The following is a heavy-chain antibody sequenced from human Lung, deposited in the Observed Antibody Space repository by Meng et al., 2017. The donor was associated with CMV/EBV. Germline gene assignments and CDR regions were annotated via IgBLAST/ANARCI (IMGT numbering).Heavy chain of an antibody. CDR2: ISASGRII. J-gene: IGHJ4*01. Sequence: GESLKISCVASGFTFSSYEMNWVRQAPGKGLEWVTYISASGRIIYHADSVKGRFTISRDNANNSLYLQMNSLRAEDTAVYYCARTIFSVVLDGASDCWGHGTLVTVSS. CDR3: ARTIFSVVLDGASDC. CDR1: GFTFSSYE. V-gene: IGHV3-48*03. D-gene: IGHD2-21*01.